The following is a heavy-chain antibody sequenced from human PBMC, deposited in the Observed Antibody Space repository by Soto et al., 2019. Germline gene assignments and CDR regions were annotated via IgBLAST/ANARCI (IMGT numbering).Heavy chain of an antibody. Sequence: LRLSCAASGFTVSSNYMSWVRQAPGKGLEWVSVIYSGGSTYYADSVKGRFTISRDNSKNTLYLQMNSLRAEDTAVYYCARVSFTYCSSTSCPEYFQHWGQGTLVTVSS. J-gene: IGHJ1*01. D-gene: IGHD2-2*01. V-gene: IGHV3-66*01. CDR2: IYSGGST. CDR1: GFTVSSNY. CDR3: ARVSFTYCSSTSCPEYFQH.